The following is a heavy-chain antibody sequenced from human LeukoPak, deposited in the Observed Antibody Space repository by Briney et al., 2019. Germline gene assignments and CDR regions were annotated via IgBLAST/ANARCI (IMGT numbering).Heavy chain of an antibody. CDR1: GYTFTSYG. J-gene: IGHJ5*02. D-gene: IGHD1-1*01. Sequence: GASVKLSCKASGYTFTSYGISWVGQAPGQGLEWMGWISAYNGNTNYAQKLQGRVTMPTDTSTSTAYMELRSLRSDDTAVYYCARELNWNDAWFDPWGQGPLVTVSS. CDR2: ISAYNGNT. V-gene: IGHV1-18*04. CDR3: ARELNWNDAWFDP.